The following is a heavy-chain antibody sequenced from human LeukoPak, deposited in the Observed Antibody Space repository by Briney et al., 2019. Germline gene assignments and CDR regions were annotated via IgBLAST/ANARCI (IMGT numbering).Heavy chain of an antibody. V-gene: IGHV3-53*01. CDR2: IYSGGST. D-gene: IGHD5-24*01. J-gene: IGHJ4*02. CDR3: ASEEMATTAFDY. Sequence: GGSLRLSCAASGFTVSSNYMSWVRQAPGKGLEWVSVIYSGGSTYYADSVKGRFTISRDNSKNTLYLQMNSLRAEDTAVYYCASEEMATTAFDYWGQGTLVTVSS. CDR1: GFTVSSNY.